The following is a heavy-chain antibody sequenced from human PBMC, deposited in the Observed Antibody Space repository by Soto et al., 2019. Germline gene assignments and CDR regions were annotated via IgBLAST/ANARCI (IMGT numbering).Heavy chain of an antibody. V-gene: IGHV4-59*01. CDR2: ISLSGST. J-gene: IGHJ6*03. CDR3: ARIPLGSEYRHYFNMDV. Sequence: QVQLQESGPGLVKPAETLSLICTVSGASISTYYWSWIRQPPGKGLEWIGYISLSGSTNYISSLRSRATMSVDTSKNQFSLRLSSVTAADTAVYFCARIPLGSEYRHYFNMDVWGKGTTVTVSS. CDR1: GASISTYY. D-gene: IGHD2-15*01.